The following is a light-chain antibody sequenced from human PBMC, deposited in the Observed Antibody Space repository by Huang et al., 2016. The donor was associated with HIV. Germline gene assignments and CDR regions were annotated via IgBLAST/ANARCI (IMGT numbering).Light chain of an antibody. V-gene: IGKV3-11*01. CDR2: DAS. Sequence: EIVLTQSPATLSLSPGERATLPCRASQSVSSYLAWYQKQPGQAPRLLIYDASNRATGIPARFSGSGSGTDFTLTISSLEPEDFAIYYCQQQGTFGPGTKVDGK. CDR1: QSVSSY. J-gene: IGKJ3*01. CDR3: QQQGT.